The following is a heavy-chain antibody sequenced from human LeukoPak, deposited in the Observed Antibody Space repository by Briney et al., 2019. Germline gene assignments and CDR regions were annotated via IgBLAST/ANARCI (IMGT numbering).Heavy chain of an antibody. Sequence: SETLSLTCAVYGGSFSGYYWSWIRQPPGKGLEWIGEINHSGSTNYNPSLRSRVTTSVDTSKNQFSLKLSSVTAADTAVYYCARGRKDTMIVVVTPRYFDYWGQGTLVTVSS. V-gene: IGHV4-34*01. J-gene: IGHJ4*02. CDR2: INHSGST. CDR3: ARGRKDTMIVVVTPRYFDY. CDR1: GGSFSGYY. D-gene: IGHD3-22*01.